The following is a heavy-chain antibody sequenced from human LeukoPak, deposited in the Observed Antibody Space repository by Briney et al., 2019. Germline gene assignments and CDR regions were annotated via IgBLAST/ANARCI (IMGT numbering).Heavy chain of an antibody. D-gene: IGHD3-3*01. J-gene: IGHJ4*02. CDR2: IKQDGSEK. CDR1: GFTFRSYW. Sequence: GGSLRLSCAASGFTFRSYWMSWVRQAPGKGLEWAANIKQDGSEKYYVDSVKGRFTISRDNAKNSLYLQMNSLRAEDTAVYHCARDYDFWSGYAGRGTFDYWGQGTLVTVSS. V-gene: IGHV3-7*01. CDR3: ARDYDFWSGYAGRGTFDY.